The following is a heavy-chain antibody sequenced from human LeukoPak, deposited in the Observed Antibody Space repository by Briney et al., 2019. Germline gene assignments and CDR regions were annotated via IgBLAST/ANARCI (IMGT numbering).Heavy chain of an antibody. Sequence: GGSLRLSCAASGFTVSSNYMSWVRQAPGKGLEWVSVIYSGGSTYYAGSVKGRFTIPRDNSKNTLYLQMNSLRAEDTAVYYCARVSGDYVKYWGQGTLVTVSS. D-gene: IGHD3-10*01. J-gene: IGHJ4*02. CDR1: GFTVSSNY. CDR2: IYSGGST. V-gene: IGHV3-53*01. CDR3: ARVSGDYVKY.